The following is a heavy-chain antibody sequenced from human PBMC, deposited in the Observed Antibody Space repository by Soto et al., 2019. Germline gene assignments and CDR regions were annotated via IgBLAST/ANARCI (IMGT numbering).Heavy chain of an antibody. J-gene: IGHJ5*02. V-gene: IGHV5-51*01. Sequence: ESLKISCKGSGYSFTSYWIGWVRQVAGKGLEWMGIIYPGDSDTRYSPSFQGRVTNSADKSISTASQQWSSLKASDTAMYYCTRQTYYDFWSGYYTALTDNWFDTWGQGTLVTVCS. CDR2: IYPGDSDT. CDR1: GYSFTSYW. CDR3: TRQTYYDFWSGYYTALTDNWFDT. D-gene: IGHD3-3*01.